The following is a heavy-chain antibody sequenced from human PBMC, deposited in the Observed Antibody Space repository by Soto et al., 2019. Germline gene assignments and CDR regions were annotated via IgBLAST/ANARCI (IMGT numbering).Heavy chain of an antibody. Sequence: QVQLVESGGGVVQPGRSLRLSCAASGFTFSSYAMHWVRQDPGKGLEWVAVISYDGSNKYYADSVKGRFTISRDNSKNTLYLQMNSLRAEDTAVYYCARDRGDYGDYAHWGQGTLVTVSS. CDR3: ARDRGDYGDYAH. CDR2: ISYDGSNK. J-gene: IGHJ4*02. D-gene: IGHD4-17*01. V-gene: IGHV3-30-3*01. CDR1: GFTFSSYA.